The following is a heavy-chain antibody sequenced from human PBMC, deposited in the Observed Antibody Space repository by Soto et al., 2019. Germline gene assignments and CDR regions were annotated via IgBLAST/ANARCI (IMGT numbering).Heavy chain of an antibody. CDR2: VSASGYTI. J-gene: IGHJ4*02. CDR1: GFTFSDSY. V-gene: IGHV3-11*01. D-gene: IGHD5-12*01. Sequence: QVQLVESGGGLVKPGGSLRLSCVGSGFTFSDSYMSWIRQAPGKGLEYIVYVSASGYTIYYADSVEGRFTISRDGAKTSLYLQMNSLRVEDTAVYYCARGRSGRSKDWGQGTLVTVSS. CDR3: ARGRSGRSKD.